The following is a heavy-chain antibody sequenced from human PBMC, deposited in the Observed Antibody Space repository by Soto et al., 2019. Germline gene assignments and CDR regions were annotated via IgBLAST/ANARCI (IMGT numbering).Heavy chain of an antibody. CDR3: ARGNHRWLQLWYFDL. CDR2: IIPIFGTA. D-gene: IGHD5-12*01. Sequence: QVQLVQSGAEVKKPGSSVTVSCKASGGTFSSYTISWVRQAPGQGLEWMGGIIPIFGTANYAQKFQGRVTITADESPSPAYRELSSLRSEDTAVYYCARGNHRWLQLWYFDLWGRGTLVTVSS. J-gene: IGHJ2*01. CDR1: GGTFSSYT. V-gene: IGHV1-69*12.